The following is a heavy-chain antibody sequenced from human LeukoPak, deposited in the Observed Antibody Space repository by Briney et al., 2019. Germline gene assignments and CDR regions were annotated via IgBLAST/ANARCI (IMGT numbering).Heavy chain of an antibody. D-gene: IGHD6-13*01. CDR3: ARDLSSWYRFFDY. CDR2: INPSGSST. Sequence: ASVKVSCKASGYSFTSHYMHWVRQAPGQGLEWMGLINPSGSSTLYAQKFQGRVTMTTDTSTSTAYMELRSLRSDDTAVYYCARDLSSWYRFFDYWGQGTLVTVSS. J-gene: IGHJ4*02. CDR1: GYSFTSHY. V-gene: IGHV1-46*01.